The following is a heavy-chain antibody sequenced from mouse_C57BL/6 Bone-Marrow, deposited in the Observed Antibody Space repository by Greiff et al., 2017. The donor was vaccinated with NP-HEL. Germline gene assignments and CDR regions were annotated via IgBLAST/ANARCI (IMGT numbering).Heavy chain of an antibody. Sequence: DVHLVESGPGLAKPSQTLSLTCSVTGYSITSAYWNWIRKFPGNNLEYIGYISYSGSTYYYPSLKSRISITRDTSKNQYYLQLNSVTTEDTATYYCARSTLWLQRNYYAMDCWSQETSDTVSS. CDR3: ARSTLWLQRNYYAMDC. D-gene: IGHD2-2*01. CDR1: GYSITSAY. J-gene: IGHJ4*01. V-gene: IGHV3-8*01. CDR2: ISYSGST.